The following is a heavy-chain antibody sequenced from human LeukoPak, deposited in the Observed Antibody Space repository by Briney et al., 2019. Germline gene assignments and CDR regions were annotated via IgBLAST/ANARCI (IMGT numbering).Heavy chain of an antibody. CDR2: INPNSGGT. Sequence: ASVKVSCKASGYTFTGYYMHWVRQAPGQGLEWMGWINPNSGGTNYAQKFQGRVTMTRDTSISTAYMELSRLRSDDTAVYYCARDPSSIAARAIDYWGQGTLVTVSS. V-gene: IGHV1-2*02. D-gene: IGHD6-6*01. CDR1: GYTFTGYY. CDR3: ARDPSSIAARAIDY. J-gene: IGHJ4*02.